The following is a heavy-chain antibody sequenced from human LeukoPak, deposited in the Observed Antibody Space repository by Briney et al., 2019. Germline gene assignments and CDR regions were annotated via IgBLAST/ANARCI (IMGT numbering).Heavy chain of an antibody. D-gene: IGHD3-22*01. V-gene: IGHV3-23*01. J-gene: IGHJ4*02. CDR3: AKDLGYYDSSGYYWDY. CDR1: GFTFSSYA. Sequence: GGSLRLSCAASGFTFSSYAMHWVRQAPGKGLEWVSAISGSGGSTYYADSVKGRFTISRDNSKNTLYLQMNSLRAEDTAVYYCAKDLGYYDSSGYYWDYWGQGTLVTVSS. CDR2: ISGSGGST.